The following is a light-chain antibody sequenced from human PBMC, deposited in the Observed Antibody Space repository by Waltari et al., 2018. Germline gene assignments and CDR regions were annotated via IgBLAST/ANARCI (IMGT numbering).Light chain of an antibody. CDR1: QSISTW. Sequence: DIQMTQSPSTLSASVGDRVTITCRASQSISTWLAWYQQKPGKAPKLLIYKASSLEIGVPSRFSGSGSGTEFTLTISSLQPDDFATYYCQQYDSSRTFGQGTKVEIK. V-gene: IGKV1-5*03. J-gene: IGKJ1*01. CDR3: QQYDSSRT. CDR2: KAS.